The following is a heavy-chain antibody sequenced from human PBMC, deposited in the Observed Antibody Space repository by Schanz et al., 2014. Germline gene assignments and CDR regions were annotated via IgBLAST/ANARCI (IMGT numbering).Heavy chain of an antibody. CDR2: ISYDGSNK. Sequence: QVQLVESGGGVVQPGRSLRLSCAASGFTFNSYAMHWVRQAPGKGLEWVALISYDGSNKYYADSVKGRFTMSRDNSKTTMYLQMNSLRADDTAVYYCASVTGGNAWWKSDVGIDIWGQGTMVTVSS. D-gene: IGHD5-12*01. V-gene: IGHV3-30*04. CDR3: ASVTGGNAWWKSDVGIDI. J-gene: IGHJ3*02. CDR1: GFTFNSYA.